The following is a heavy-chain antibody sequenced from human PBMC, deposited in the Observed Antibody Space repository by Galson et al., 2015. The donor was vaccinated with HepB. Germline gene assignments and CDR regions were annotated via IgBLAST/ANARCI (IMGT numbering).Heavy chain of an antibody. Sequence: SLRLSCAASGFTFRDAWMGWVHQAPGKGLEWVCRIKTKSEGWTTDYVAPVKGRFTISRDDSKNTVYLQMNSLKTEDTAVYYCTTDPTIWGQGTLVSVSS. J-gene: IGHJ4*02. CDR1: GFTFRDAW. CDR3: TTDPTI. D-gene: IGHD1/OR15-1a*01. CDR2: IKTKSEGWTT. V-gene: IGHV3-15*01.